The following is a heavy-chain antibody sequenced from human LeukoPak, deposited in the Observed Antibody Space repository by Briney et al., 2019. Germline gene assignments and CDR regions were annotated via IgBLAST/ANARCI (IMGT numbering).Heavy chain of an antibody. CDR1: GYTFTGYY. Sequence: ASVKVSCKASGYTFTGYYMHWVRQAPGQGLEWMGWINPNSGGTNYAQKFQGRVTMTRNTSISTAYMELSSLRSEDTAVYYCARGLEDWYFDLWGRGTLVTVSS. V-gene: IGHV1-2*02. CDR2: INPNSGGT. CDR3: ARGLEDWYFDL. J-gene: IGHJ2*01.